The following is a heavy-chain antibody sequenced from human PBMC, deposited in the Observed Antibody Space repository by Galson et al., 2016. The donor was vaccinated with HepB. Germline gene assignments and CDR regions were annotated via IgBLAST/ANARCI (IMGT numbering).Heavy chain of an antibody. J-gene: IGHJ4*02. CDR3: SKERLERRIFDH. Sequence: SLRLSCAASGFVFSNFGLSWVRQAPGKGLEWVASISTRRTTYYSDSVQGRFTISKDNPNNTPYLQMNGLGAEDTAVYYCSKERLERRIFDHWGQGTLLTVSS. CDR1: GFVFSNFG. D-gene: IGHD1-1*01. V-gene: IGHV3-23*01. CDR2: ISTRRTT.